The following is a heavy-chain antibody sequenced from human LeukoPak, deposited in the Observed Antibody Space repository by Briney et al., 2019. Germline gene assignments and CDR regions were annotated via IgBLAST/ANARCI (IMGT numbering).Heavy chain of an antibody. CDR2: INHRGGT. V-gene: IGHV4-34*01. D-gene: IGHD2-21*02. CDR1: GGSFSGYS. CDR3: ARLRARIAAVTDLPVSTFVPRPNWFDP. Sequence: SETLSLTCAVYGGSFSGYSWNWIRQSPGKGLEWIGEINHRGGTNYNSSLKSRVTILIDMPNNQFSLRLSSVTAADTAVYYCARLRARIAAVTDLPVSTFVPRPNWFDPWGQGTLVTVSS. J-gene: IGHJ5*02.